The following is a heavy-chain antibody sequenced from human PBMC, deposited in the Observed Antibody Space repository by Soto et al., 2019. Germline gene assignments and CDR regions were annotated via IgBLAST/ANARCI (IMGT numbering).Heavy chain of an antibody. Sequence: EVELWESGGGLVQPGGSLSLSCSGSGFTFSKYAMTWVRQAPGKGLEWVAGVSGSGDYTPYADSVQGRFTISRDNFRNKLYLQMKSLRAEDTAVYYCAGDTVRGGVQYYYMDVWGKGTTVIVSS. V-gene: IGHV3-23*01. CDR2: VSGSGDYT. J-gene: IGHJ6*03. D-gene: IGHD3-10*01. CDR1: GFTFSKYA. CDR3: AGDTVRGGVQYYYMDV.